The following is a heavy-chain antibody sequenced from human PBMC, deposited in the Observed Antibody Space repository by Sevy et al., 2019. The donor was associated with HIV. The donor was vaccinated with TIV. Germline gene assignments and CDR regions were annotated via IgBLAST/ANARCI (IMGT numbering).Heavy chain of an antibody. CDR3: VRDDRYGYFEY. CDR2: INPDSGGP. Sequence: ASVKVSCKASGYTFTGYYMHWMRQAPGQGLEGMGWINPDSGGPIYAPKFQGRVTLTRDTAISTAYMDLSRLKSDDTAVYYCVRDDRYGYFEYWGQGTLVTVSS. V-gene: IGHV1-2*02. J-gene: IGHJ4*02. CDR1: GYTFTGYY. D-gene: IGHD3-9*01.